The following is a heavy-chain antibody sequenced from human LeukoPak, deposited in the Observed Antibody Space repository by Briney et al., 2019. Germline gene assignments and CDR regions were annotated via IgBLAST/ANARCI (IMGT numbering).Heavy chain of an antibody. V-gene: IGHV4-31*03. CDR1: GDSISTCGYY. J-gene: IGHJ4*02. Sequence: PSQTLSPTYTVSGDSISTCGYYWAWIRQLPGKGLEWIGCIYYSGNTYYNPSLQSRVTISVDTSRNMFSLRLTSVTAADPALYYCARLKKAEGSVLDFWGQGSLVTVSS. CDR3: ARLKKAEGSVLDF. CDR2: IYYSGNT. D-gene: IGHD6-6*01.